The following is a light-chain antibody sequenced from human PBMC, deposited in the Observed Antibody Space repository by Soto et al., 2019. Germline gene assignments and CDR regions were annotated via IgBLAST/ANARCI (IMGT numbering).Light chain of an antibody. Sequence: DIQMTQSPSSLSASVGDRFTITCRASQDISNYLNWYQQKPGKAPKLLIDDASNLETGVPSRFSGSGSGTDFTFTISSVQPEDIATYYCQQYDNLPLTFGGGTKV. CDR1: QDISNY. J-gene: IGKJ4*01. CDR3: QQYDNLPLT. V-gene: IGKV1-33*01. CDR2: DAS.